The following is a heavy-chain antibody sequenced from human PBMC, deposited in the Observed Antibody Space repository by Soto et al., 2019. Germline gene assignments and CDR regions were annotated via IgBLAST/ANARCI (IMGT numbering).Heavy chain of an antibody. D-gene: IGHD3-16*01. CDR1: GYTFTSYD. Sequence: QVQLVQSGAEVKKPGASVKVSCKASGYTFTSYDINWVRQATGQGREWMGWMNPNSGNTGYAQKFQGRVTMTRNTSISTAYMELSSLRSEDTAVYYCASSPYYSAYYGMDVWGQGTTVTVSS. V-gene: IGHV1-8*01. CDR2: MNPNSGNT. CDR3: ASSPYYSAYYGMDV. J-gene: IGHJ6*02.